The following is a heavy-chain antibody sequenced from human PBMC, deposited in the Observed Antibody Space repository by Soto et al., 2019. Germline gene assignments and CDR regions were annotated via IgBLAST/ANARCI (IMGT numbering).Heavy chain of an antibody. CDR1: GYTFITHG. D-gene: IGHD2-8*02. V-gene: IGHV1-18*01. J-gene: IGHJ6*03. CDR3: ARDGTGGVLGLNKYYYVDV. Sequence: QVRLVQSGAEVKKPGASVKVSCKASGYTFITHGISWVRQAPGQGLEWMGRISAYNGDTKYAQKFQGRVTPTTNKSTTTAYMEMRSLRSDDTAVYYCARDGTGGVLGLNKYYYVDVWGEGTTVTVSS. CDR2: ISAYNGDT.